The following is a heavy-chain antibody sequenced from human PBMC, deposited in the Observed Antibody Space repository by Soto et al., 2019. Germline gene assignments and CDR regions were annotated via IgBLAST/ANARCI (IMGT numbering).Heavy chain of an antibody. CDR3: ARIKGVTFDWLDDGMDV. V-gene: IGHV2-5*01. D-gene: IGHD3-9*01. CDR1: GFSLITEAVG. J-gene: IGHJ6*02. CDR2: IYWNGDD. Sequence: QITLKESGPTLVDPTQALTLTCTFSGFSLITEAVGVGWIRQPPGKALEWLALIYWNGDDRYSPSLRSRLTITKDTSKNQVVLTVIDMQHMDTATYYCARIKGVTFDWLDDGMDVWGQGTTVTVSS.